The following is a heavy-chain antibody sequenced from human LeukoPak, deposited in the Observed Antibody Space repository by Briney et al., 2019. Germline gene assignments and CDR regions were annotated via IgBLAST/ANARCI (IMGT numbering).Heavy chain of an antibody. CDR1: GGSFSGYN. J-gene: IGHJ4*02. D-gene: IGHD1-26*01. Sequence: PSETLSLTCAVYGGSFSGYNWNWIRQTPEKGLEWIGEINHSGSTNYNPSLKSRVTISVDTSKNQFSLKLSSVTAADTAVYYCARMKPVGARPLYFDYWGQGTLVTVSS. CDR2: INHSGST. CDR3: ARMKPVGARPLYFDY. V-gene: IGHV4-34*01.